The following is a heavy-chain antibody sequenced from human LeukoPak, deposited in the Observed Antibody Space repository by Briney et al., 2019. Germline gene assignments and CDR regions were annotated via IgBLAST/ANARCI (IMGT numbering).Heavy chain of an antibody. CDR3: ARDERGYDILTGYYNGWFDP. CDR2: IYYSGST. V-gene: IGHV4-59*01. CDR1: GGAISSYY. J-gene: IGHJ5*02. D-gene: IGHD3-9*01. Sequence: SETLSLTCTVSGGAISSYYWSWIRRPPGKGREWIGYIYYSGSTNYNPSLKSPVTISVDTSKNQFSLKLSSVTAADTAVYYCARDERGYDILTGYYNGWFDPWGQGTLVTVSS.